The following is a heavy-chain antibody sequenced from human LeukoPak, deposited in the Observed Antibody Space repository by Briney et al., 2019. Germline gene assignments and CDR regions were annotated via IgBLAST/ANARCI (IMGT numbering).Heavy chain of an antibody. V-gene: IGHV4-34*01. D-gene: IGHD2-15*01. J-gene: IGHJ5*02. CDR2: INHSGST. CDR1: GGSFSGYY. Sequence: PSETLSLTCAVYGGSFSGYYWSWIRQPPGKGLEWIGEINHSGSTNYNPSLKSRVTISVDTSKNQFSLKLSSVTAADTAVYYCARVNSGGSSMFDPWGQGTLVTVSS. CDR3: ARVNSGGSSMFDP.